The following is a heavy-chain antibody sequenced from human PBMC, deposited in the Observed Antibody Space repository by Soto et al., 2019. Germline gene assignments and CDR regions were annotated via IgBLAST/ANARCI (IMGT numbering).Heavy chain of an antibody. V-gene: IGHV1-18*01. Sequence: QVQVVQSGDEVKKPGASVKVSCKASGYTFTNYGFSWVRQAPGQGLEWMGWISGYNGNTKYAEKFQGRVTMTTDTSKSTDHMELRSLRSDDTAVYYCAREGQAPYYYYGMDVWGQGTAVTVSS. CDR3: AREGQAPYYYYGMDV. CDR2: ISGYNGNT. CDR1: GYTFTNYG. J-gene: IGHJ6*02.